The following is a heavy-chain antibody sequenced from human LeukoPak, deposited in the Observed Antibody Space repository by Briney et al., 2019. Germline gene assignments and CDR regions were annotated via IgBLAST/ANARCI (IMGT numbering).Heavy chain of an antibody. CDR1: GYTFTSYD. J-gene: IGHJ6*03. V-gene: IGHV1-8*01. D-gene: IGHD5-18*01. CDR3: ARGIQLWFGEIYYMDV. Sequence: ASVKVSCKASGYTFTSYDINWVRQATGQWLEWMGCMNPNSGNTGYAQKFQGRVTMTRNTSISTAYMELSSLRSEDTAVYYCARGIQLWFGEIYYMDVWGKGTTVTVSS. CDR2: MNPNSGNT.